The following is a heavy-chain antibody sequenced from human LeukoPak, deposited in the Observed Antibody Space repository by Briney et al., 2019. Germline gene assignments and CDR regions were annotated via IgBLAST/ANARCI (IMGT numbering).Heavy chain of an antibody. V-gene: IGHV4-59*01. J-gene: IGHJ5*02. CDR2: IYYSGST. D-gene: IGHD1-26*01. CDR3: ARAAYSGSYFVWFDP. CDR1: GYPISNGYY. Sequence: SETLSLTCSVSGYPISNGYYWGWIRQPPGKGLEWIGYIYYSGSTNYNPSLKSRVTISVDTSKNQFSLKLSSVTAADTAVYYCARAAYSGSYFVWFDPWGQGTLVTVSS.